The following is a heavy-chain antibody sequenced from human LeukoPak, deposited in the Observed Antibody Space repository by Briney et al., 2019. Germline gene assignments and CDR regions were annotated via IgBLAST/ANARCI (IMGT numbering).Heavy chain of an antibody. CDR2: INPSGGST. CDR3: ARAVRLEGNWFDP. D-gene: IGHD1-1*01. Sequence: GASVKVSCKASGYTFTSYYMHWVRQAPGQGLEWMGIINPSGGSTSYAQKFQGRVTMTRDKSTSTVYMELSSLRSEDTAVHYCARAVRLEGNWFDPWGQGTLVTVSS. V-gene: IGHV1-46*01. J-gene: IGHJ5*02. CDR1: GYTFTSYY.